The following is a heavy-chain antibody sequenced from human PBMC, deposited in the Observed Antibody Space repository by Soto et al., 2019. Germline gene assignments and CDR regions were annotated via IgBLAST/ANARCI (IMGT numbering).Heavy chain of an antibody. CDR2: IYHSGST. Sequence: SETLSLTCTVSGGSISSGDYSWRWIRQPPGKGLEWIGYIYHSGSTYYNPSLKSRVTISVYTSKNQFSLKLSSVTAADTAVYYFASEEAVARGGLRGVRSQGTTVTVSS. CDR1: GGSISSGDYS. D-gene: IGHD4-17*01. V-gene: IGHV4-30-4*01. CDR3: ASEEAVARGGLRGV. J-gene: IGHJ6*02.